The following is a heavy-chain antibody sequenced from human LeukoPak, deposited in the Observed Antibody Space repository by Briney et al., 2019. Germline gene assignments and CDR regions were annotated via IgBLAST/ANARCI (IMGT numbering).Heavy chain of an antibody. D-gene: IGHD4-17*01. CDR2: ISGGGGST. CDR3: AKDNGRLRPDLIDY. J-gene: IGHJ4*02. CDR1: GFTFSSYA. V-gene: IGHV3-23*01. Sequence: PGGSLRLSCAASGFTFSSYAMTWVRQAPGKGLEWVSAISGGGGSTYYADSVKGRFTISRDNSKNTLYLQMNSLRAEDTAVYYCAKDNGRLRPDLIDYWGQGTLVTVSS.